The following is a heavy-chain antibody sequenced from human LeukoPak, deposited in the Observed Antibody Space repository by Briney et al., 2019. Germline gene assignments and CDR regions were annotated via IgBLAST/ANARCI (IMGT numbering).Heavy chain of an antibody. V-gene: IGHV1-2*06. CDR3: ARGIQLWYVWDY. J-gene: IGHJ4*02. D-gene: IGHD5-18*01. CDR1: GYTFTGCY. CDR2: INPNGGGT. Sequence: ASVKVSCKASGYTFTGCYMHWVRQAPGQGLEWMGRINPNGGGTNYAQKFQGRVTMTRDTSISTAYMELSRLRSDDTAVYYCARGIQLWYVWDYWGQGTLVTVSS.